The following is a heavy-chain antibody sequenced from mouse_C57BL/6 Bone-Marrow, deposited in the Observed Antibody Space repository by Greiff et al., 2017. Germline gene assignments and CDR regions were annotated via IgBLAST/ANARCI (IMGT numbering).Heavy chain of an antibody. CDR3: AIDSSRHLDVGV. CDR2: IHPSDSDT. V-gene: IGHV1-74*01. CDR1: GYTFTSYW. Sequence: QVQLQQPGAELVKPGASVKVSCKASGYTFTSYWMHWVKQRPGQGLEWIGRIHPSDSDTNYNQKFKGKATLTVDKSSSTAYMQFSSLTSEDSAVYYCAIDSSRHLDVGVWGTGTTVTVSS. J-gene: IGHJ1*03. D-gene: IGHD1-1*01.